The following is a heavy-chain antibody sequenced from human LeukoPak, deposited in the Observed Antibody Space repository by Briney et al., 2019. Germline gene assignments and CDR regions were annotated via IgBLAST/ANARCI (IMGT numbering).Heavy chain of an antibody. CDR1: GGSFSGYY. V-gene: IGHV4-34*01. Sequence: SETLSLTCAVYGGSFSGYYWSWIRQPPGKGLEWIGEINHSGSTNYNPSLKSRVTISVDTSKNQFSLKLSSVTAADTAVYYCARGFGRSGLDYWGQGTLVTVSS. CDR3: ARGFGRSGLDY. D-gene: IGHD2-15*01. CDR2: INHSGST. J-gene: IGHJ4*02.